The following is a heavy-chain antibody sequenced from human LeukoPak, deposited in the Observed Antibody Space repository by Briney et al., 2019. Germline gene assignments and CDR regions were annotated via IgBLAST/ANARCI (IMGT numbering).Heavy chain of an antibody. CDR3: ARNYYDTYFDN. CDR1: GGTISSYY. D-gene: IGHD3-22*01. V-gene: IGHV4-59*12. J-gene: IGHJ4*02. CDR2: IYYSGST. Sequence: SETLSLTCTVSGGTISSYYWSWIRQPPGKGLEWIGYIYYSGSTNYNPSLKSRVTISVDTSKNQFSLKLTSVTAADTAAYYCARNYYDTYFDNWGLGALVTVSS.